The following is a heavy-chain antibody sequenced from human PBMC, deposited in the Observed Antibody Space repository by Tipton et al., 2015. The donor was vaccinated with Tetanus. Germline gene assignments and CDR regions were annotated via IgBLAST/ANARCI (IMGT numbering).Heavy chain of an antibody. D-gene: IGHD2-15*01. Sequence: SGFTFSSYGMHWVRQAPGKGLEWVAVIWYDGSNKYYADSVKGRFTISRDNSKNTLYLQMNSLRAEDTAVYYCAREHCSGGSCREYFQHWGQGTLVTVSS. J-gene: IGHJ1*01. CDR1: GFTFSSYG. V-gene: IGHV3-33*01. CDR2: IWYDGSNK. CDR3: AREHCSGGSCREYFQH.